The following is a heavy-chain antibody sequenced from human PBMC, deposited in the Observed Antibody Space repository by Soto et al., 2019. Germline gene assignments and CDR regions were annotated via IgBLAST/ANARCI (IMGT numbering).Heavy chain of an antibody. V-gene: IGHV4-59*01. CDR2: IYYSGST. D-gene: IGHD6-6*01. CDR3: ARVARSLKXFDP. CDR1: GGSISSYY. J-gene: IGHJ5*02. Sequence: SETLSLTCTVSGGSISSYYWSWIRQPPGKGLEWIGNIYYSGSTNYNPSLNSRVTISVDTSKNQFSLKLSSVTATDTAVYYCARVARSLKXFDPWGQGTLVTVSS.